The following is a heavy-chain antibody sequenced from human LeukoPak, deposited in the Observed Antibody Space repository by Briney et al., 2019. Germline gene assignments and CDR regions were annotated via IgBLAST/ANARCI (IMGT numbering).Heavy chain of an antibody. CDR3: ARQDRPLVAPFDY. J-gene: IGHJ4*02. Sequence: GGSLRLSCAVSGITLSNYGMSWVRQAPGRGLEWVAGISGSGGGTNYADSVKGRFTISRDNSKNTLYLQMNSLRAEDTAVYYCARQDRPLVAPFDYWGQGTLVTVSS. D-gene: IGHD5-12*01. V-gene: IGHV3-23*01. CDR2: ISGSGGGT. CDR1: GITLSNYG.